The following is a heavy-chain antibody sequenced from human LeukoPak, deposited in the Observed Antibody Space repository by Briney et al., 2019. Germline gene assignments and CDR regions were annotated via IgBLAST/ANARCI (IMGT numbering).Heavy chain of an antibody. CDR3: ARGGGVVVVTYFDY. D-gene: IGHD3-22*01. CDR2: IHHSGST. V-gene: IGHV4-38-2*01. J-gene: IGHJ4*02. Sequence: PSETLSLTCAVSGYSISSGYYWGWIRQPPGKGLEWIGSIHHSGSTYYNPSLKSRVTISVDTSKNQFSLKLSSVTAADTAVYYCARGGGVVVVTYFDYWGQGTLVTVSS. CDR1: GYSISSGYY.